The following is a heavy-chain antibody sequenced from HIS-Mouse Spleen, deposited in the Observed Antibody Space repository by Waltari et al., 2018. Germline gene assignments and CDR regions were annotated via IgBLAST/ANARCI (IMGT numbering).Heavy chain of an antibody. V-gene: IGHV1-18*01. CDR1: GYPFTSYG. J-gene: IGHJ1*01. CDR3: ASLLWFGEFKYFQH. D-gene: IGHD3-10*01. CDR2: ISAYNGNT. Sequence: QVQLVQSGAEVKKPGASVKVSCKASGYPFTSYGISWVRQAPGQGRGWMGWISAYNGNTNYAQKLQGRVTMTTDTSTSTAYMELRSLRSDDTAVYYCASLLWFGEFKYFQHWGQGTLVTVSS.